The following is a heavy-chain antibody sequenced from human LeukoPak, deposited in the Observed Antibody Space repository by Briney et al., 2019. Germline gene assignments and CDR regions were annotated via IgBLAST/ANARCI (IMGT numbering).Heavy chain of an antibody. V-gene: IGHV3-23*01. CDR2: ISGGGSAT. CDR3: AMGPYYYDSSGYYY. Sequence: PGGSLRLSCAASVFTFSSYAMSWVRQAPGKVLDSVSAISGGGSATYYADSVKGRFTNSRYNAKNTLYLQKNSLRAEDTAVYYCAMGPYYYDSSGYYYWGQGTLVTVSS. D-gene: IGHD3-22*01. CDR1: VFTFSSYA. J-gene: IGHJ4*02.